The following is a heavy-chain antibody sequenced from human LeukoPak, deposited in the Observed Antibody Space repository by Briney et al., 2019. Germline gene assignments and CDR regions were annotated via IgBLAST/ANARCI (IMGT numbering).Heavy chain of an antibody. CDR2: MNGDGTTS. J-gene: IGHJ4*02. CDR1: GFTFSTSW. V-gene: IGHV3-74*01. CDR3: ARAGNYYFDS. Sequence: QSGGSLRLSCAASGFTFSTSWMHWVRQGPGKGLVWVSRMNGDGTTSDYADSVKGRFTISRDNAKNTLFLEMNSLRAEDTATYFCARAGNYYFDSWGQGTLVTVSS.